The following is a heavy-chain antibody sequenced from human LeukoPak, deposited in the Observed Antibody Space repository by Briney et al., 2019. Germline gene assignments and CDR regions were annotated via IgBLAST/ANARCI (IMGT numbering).Heavy chain of an antibody. J-gene: IGHJ4*02. D-gene: IGHD1-26*01. CDR3: AREAGAMGLSY. CDR2: ISAYNGNT. CDR1: GYTFTGYY. V-gene: IGHV1-18*04. Sequence: ASVKVSCKASGYTFTGYYMHWVRQAPGQGLEWMGWISAYNGNTNYAQKLQGRVTMTTDTSTSTAYMELRSLRSDDTAVYYCAREAGAMGLSYWGQGTLVTVSS.